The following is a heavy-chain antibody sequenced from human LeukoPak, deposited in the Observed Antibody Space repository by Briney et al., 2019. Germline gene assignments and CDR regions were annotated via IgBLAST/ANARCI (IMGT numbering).Heavy chain of an antibody. CDR1: GGSFSGYY. CDR3: ARFWSGVDYLDY. J-gene: IGHJ4*02. Sequence: PSETLSLTCAVYGGSFSGYYWSWIRQPPEKGLEWIGEINHSGSTNYNPSLKSRVTISLDTSKNQFSLKLSFVTAADTAVYYCARFWSGVDYLDYWGQGTLVTVSS. D-gene: IGHD2-8*01. V-gene: IGHV4-34*01. CDR2: INHSGST.